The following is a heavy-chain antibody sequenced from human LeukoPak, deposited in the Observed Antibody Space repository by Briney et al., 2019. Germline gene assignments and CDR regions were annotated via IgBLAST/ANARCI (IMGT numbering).Heavy chain of an antibody. CDR2: IYYRGST. CDR1: GGCISSDY. CDR3: ARDHTGDSSGPEAAYMDV. J-gene: IGHJ6*03. D-gene: IGHD6-19*01. V-gene: IGHV4-59*01. Sequence: PSETLSLTCTVSGGCISSDYWSWIRQPPGKGLEWIGYIYYRGSTNYNPSLKSRVTISVDTSKNQFSLKLSSVTAADTAVYYCARDHTGDSSGPEAAYMDVWGKGTTVTVSS.